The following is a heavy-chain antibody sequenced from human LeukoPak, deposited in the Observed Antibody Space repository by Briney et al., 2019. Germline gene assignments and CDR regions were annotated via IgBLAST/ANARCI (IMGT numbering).Heavy chain of an antibody. Sequence: GGSLRLSCAASGFTFSSYAMSWVRQAPGKGLEWVSAISGSGGSTYYADSVKGRFTISRDNSKNSLYLQMNSLRAEDTAVYYCARGGGSGSYYFDYWGQGTLVTVSS. D-gene: IGHD3-10*01. V-gene: IGHV3-23*01. CDR3: ARGGGSGSYYFDY. CDR2: ISGSGGST. J-gene: IGHJ4*02. CDR1: GFTFSSYA.